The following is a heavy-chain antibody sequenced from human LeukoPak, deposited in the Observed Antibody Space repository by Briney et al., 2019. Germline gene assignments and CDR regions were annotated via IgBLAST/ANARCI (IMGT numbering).Heavy chain of an antibody. CDR3: ARLAGGSTSCFLD. CDR1: GGSISSSSYY. Sequence: SETLSLTCTVSGGSISSSSYYWGWIRQPPGKGLEWIGSIYYSGSTYYNPSLKSRVTISVDTSKNQFSLKLSSVTAADTAVYYCARLAGGSTSCFLDWGQGTLVTVSS. D-gene: IGHD2-2*01. CDR2: IYYSGST. J-gene: IGHJ4*02. V-gene: IGHV4-39*01.